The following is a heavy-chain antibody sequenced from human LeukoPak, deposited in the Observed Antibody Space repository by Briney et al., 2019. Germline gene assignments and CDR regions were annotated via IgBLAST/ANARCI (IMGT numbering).Heavy chain of an antibody. D-gene: IGHD3-10*01. CDR1: GFSLRSSGTC. Sequence: SGPALVKPTQTLTLTCTFSGFSLRSSGTCVSWIRQPPGKALEWLARIDWNDDKYYSTSLKTRLTISKDTSKNQVVLTLTNMDPVDTATYYCAHIEARGNNWFDPWGQGTLVTVSS. CDR2: IDWNDDK. J-gene: IGHJ5*02. V-gene: IGHV2-70*11. CDR3: AHIEARGNNWFDP.